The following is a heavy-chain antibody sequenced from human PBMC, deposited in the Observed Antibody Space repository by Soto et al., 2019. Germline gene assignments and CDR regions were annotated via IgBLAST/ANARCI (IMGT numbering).Heavy chain of an antibody. Sequence: SETLSLTCTVSGGSISSSSYYWGWIRQPPGKGLEWIGSIYYSGSTYYNPSLKSRVTISVDTSKNQFSLKLSSVTAADTAVYYCARSSTIAARPIDYWGQGTLVTVSS. CDR2: IYYSGST. CDR3: ARSSTIAARPIDY. J-gene: IGHJ4*02. D-gene: IGHD6-6*01. CDR1: GGSISSSSYY. V-gene: IGHV4-39*01.